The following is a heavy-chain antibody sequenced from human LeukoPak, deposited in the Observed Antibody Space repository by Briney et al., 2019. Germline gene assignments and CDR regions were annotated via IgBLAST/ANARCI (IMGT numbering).Heavy chain of an antibody. D-gene: IGHD3-10*01. V-gene: IGHV4-39*01. CDR1: GGSISGSSYY. Sequence: SETLSLTCTVSGGSISGSSYYWGWIRQPPGKGLEWIGSIYYSGSIYYNPSLKSRVAISVDTSKNQFSLKLSSVTAADTAVYYCARQTMIRGVIANPIDSWGQGTLVTVSS. J-gene: IGHJ4*02. CDR2: IYYSGSI. CDR3: ARQTMIRGVIANPIDS.